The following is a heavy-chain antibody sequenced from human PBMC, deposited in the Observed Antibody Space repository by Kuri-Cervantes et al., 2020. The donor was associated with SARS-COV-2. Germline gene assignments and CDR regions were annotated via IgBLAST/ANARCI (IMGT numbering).Heavy chain of an antibody. V-gene: IGHV4-39*01. CDR2: IYYSGST. J-gene: IGHJ6*02. Sequence: SETLSLTCTVSGCSISSSRYYWGWIRQPPGKGLGWIGSIYYSGSTYYNPSLKSRVTISVDTSKNQFSLKLSSVTAADTAVYYCARQGTGYYGSGSYYYYYYGMDVWGQGTTVTVSS. CDR1: GCSISSSRYY. CDR3: ARQGTGYYGSGSYYYYYYGMDV. D-gene: IGHD3-10*01.